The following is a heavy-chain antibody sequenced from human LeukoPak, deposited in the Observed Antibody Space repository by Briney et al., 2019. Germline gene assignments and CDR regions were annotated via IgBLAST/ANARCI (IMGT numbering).Heavy chain of an antibody. J-gene: IGHJ3*02. D-gene: IGHD5-12*01. Sequence: PGGSLRLSCAASGFTFSSYSMNWVRQAPGKGLEWVSYISSSSSSIYYADSVKGRFTISRDNAKNSLYLQMNSLRAEDTAVYYCVRYLVGTDFDIWRQGTMVTVSS. CDR1: GFTFSSYS. CDR3: VRYLVGTDFDI. CDR2: ISSSSSSI. V-gene: IGHV3-48*01.